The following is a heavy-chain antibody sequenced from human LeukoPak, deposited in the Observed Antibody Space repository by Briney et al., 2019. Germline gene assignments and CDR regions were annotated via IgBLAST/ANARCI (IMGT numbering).Heavy chain of an antibody. CDR1: GFTLSSYA. CDR3: AKDWSGYYGSGSYYNN. Sequence: GGSLRLSCAASGFTLSSYAMSWVRQAPGKGLEWVSAISGSGGSTYYADSVKGRFTISRDNSKNTLYLQMNSLRAEDTAVYYCAKDWSGYYGSGSYYNNWGQGTLVTVSS. V-gene: IGHV3-23*01. CDR2: ISGSGGST. J-gene: IGHJ4*02. D-gene: IGHD3-10*01.